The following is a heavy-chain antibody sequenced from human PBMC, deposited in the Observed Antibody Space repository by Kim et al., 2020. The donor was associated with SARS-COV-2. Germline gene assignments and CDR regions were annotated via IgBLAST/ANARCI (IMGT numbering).Heavy chain of an antibody. Sequence: GGSLRLSCAASGFTFDDYGMHWVRQAPGKGLEWVSGISWNSGSIGYADSVKGRFTISRDNAKNSLYLQMNSLRTEDTALYYCAKMLGSGYYYYGMDVWGQGTTVTVSS. D-gene: IGHD3-10*02. J-gene: IGHJ6*02. CDR1: GFTFDDYG. CDR3: AKMLGSGYYYYGMDV. V-gene: IGHV3-9*01. CDR2: ISWNSGSI.